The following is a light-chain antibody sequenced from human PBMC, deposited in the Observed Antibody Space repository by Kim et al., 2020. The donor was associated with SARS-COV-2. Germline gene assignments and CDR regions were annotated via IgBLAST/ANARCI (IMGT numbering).Light chain of an antibody. CDR2: GAS. CDR1: QSVSSSY. J-gene: IGKJ4*01. CDR3: KQYGSAPLT. Sequence: EIVLTQSPGTLSLSPGERATLSCRASQSVSSSYLAWYQQKPGQAPRLLIYGASSRATGIPDRFSGSGSGTDFTLTISRLEPEDFAVYYCKQYGSAPLTFGGGTKGESK. V-gene: IGKV3-20*01.